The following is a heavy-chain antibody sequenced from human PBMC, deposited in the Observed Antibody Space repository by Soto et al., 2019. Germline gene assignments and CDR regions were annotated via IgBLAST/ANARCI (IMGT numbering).Heavy chain of an antibody. Sequence: QVQLVQSGAEVKKPGSSLKVSCKASGGTFGRYTISWVRQAPGQGLEWMGWIIPILETANYAQKFQGRVTITADTSTSTAYFDLSGLKSDDAGVYYCARGGKLGGDLDVWGKGTPVTVSS. J-gene: IGHJ6*04. D-gene: IGHD1-26*01. V-gene: IGHV1-69*08. CDR2: IIPILETA. CDR3: ARGGKLGGDLDV. CDR1: GGTFGRYT.